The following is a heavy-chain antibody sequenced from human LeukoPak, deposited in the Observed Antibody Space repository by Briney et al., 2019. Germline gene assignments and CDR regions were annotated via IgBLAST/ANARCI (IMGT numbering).Heavy chain of an antibody. V-gene: IGHV3-7*01. CDR3: ARGEVVVVPAAMQNY. D-gene: IGHD2-2*01. CDR1: GFAFSSYW. Sequence: PGGSLRLSCAASGFAFSSYWMTWVRQAPGKGLEWVANIKPDGSQKNYVDSVKGRFTISRDNAKNSLYLQMSGLRAEDTAVYYCARGEVVVVPAAMQNYWGQGTLVTVSS. CDR2: IKPDGSQK. J-gene: IGHJ4*02.